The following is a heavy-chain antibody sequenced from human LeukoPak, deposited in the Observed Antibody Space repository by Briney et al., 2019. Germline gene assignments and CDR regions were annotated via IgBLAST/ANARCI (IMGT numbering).Heavy chain of an antibody. V-gene: IGHV4-38-2*02. CDR2: IYHSGST. Sequence: PSETLSLTCTVSGYSISSGYYWGWIRQPPGKGLEWIGSIYHSGSTYYNPSLKSRVTISVDTSKNQFSLKLSSVTAADTAVYYCAIASYYYYMDVWGKGTTVTVSS. CDR3: AIASYYYYMDV. J-gene: IGHJ6*03. CDR1: GYSISSGYY.